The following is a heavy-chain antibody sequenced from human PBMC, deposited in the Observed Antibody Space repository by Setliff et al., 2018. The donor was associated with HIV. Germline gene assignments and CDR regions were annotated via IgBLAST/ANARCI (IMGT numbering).Heavy chain of an antibody. J-gene: IGHJ4*02. CDR2: ISGPGIHT. CDR3: ARDYMEGINGGDYLQY. CDR1: GFTFSNYW. D-gene: IGHD3-10*02. V-gene: IGHV3-74*01. Sequence: HPGESLKISCAASGFTFSNYWMYWVRQAPGQGLVWVSRISGPGIHTGYGDSVKGRFTVSRDNAKNTVFLQMNSLRVEDTAIYYCARDYMEGINGGDYLQYWGQGSLVTVSS.